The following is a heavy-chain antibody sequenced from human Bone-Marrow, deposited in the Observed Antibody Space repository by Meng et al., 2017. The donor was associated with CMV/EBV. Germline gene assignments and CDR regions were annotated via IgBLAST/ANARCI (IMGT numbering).Heavy chain of an antibody. J-gene: IGHJ5*02. D-gene: IGHD3-10*01. CDR1: GYTFTGYY. CDR2: INPNSGGT. CDR3: ARDSGSGGRNWFDP. Sequence: SGYTFTGYYMHWVRHAPGQGLEWMGRINPNSGGTNYAQKFQGRVTMTRDTSISTAYMELSRLRSDDTAVYYCARDSGSGGRNWFDPWGQGTLVTVSS. V-gene: IGHV1-2*06.